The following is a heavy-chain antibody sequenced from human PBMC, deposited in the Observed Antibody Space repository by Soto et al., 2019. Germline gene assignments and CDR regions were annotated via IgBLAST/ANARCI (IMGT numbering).Heavy chain of an antibody. CDR3: ANSGGYYLGY. CDR2: ISSSSSGI. CDR1: GFTFSNYN. Sequence: EVQLLESGGGLVQPGGSLILSCAASGFTFSNYNMNWVRQAPGKGLEWLSYISSSSSGISYADSVKGRCTISRDNAKNYLYQQMNSLRDEDTAVYYCANSGGYYLGYWGRGTLVTVSS. D-gene: IGHD2-15*01. J-gene: IGHJ4*02. V-gene: IGHV3-48*02.